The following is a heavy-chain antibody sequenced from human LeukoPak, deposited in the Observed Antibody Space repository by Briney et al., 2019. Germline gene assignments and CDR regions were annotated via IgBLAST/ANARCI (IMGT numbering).Heavy chain of an antibody. V-gene: IGHV3-23*01. D-gene: IGHD6-13*01. CDR1: GFTFSNYA. CDR3: AKGDSNSPAVFDY. Sequence: GGSLRLSCTASGFTFSNYAMSWVRQAPGKGLEEVSTIAGSGDSTYYADSVKGRFSISRDNSKTTLYLQMNSLRAEDTAIYYCAKGDSNSPAVFDYWGQGTLVTVSS. CDR2: IAGSGDST. J-gene: IGHJ4*02.